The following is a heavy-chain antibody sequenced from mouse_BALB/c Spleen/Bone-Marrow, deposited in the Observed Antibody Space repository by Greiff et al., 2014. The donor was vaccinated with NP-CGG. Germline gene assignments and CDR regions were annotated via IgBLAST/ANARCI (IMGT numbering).Heavy chain of an antibody. CDR1: GYTFTSYW. CDR2: IDPSDSYT. CDR3: ARDSITTVVATDY. D-gene: IGHD1-1*01. Sequence: QVQLKESGAELVKPGASVKLSCKASGYTFTSYWMHWVKQRPGQGLKWIGEIDPSDSYTNYNQKFKGKATLTVDKSSSTAYMQLSSLTSEDSAVYYCARDSITTVVATDYWGQGTTLTVSS. J-gene: IGHJ2*01. V-gene: IGHV1-69*02.